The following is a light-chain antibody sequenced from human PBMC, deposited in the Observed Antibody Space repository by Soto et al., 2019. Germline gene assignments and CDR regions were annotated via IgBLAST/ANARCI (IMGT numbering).Light chain of an antibody. CDR3: HQYDNWPPLT. CDR1: QSVRSS. CDR2: GTS. V-gene: IGKV3-15*01. Sequence: DIVMTQSPATLSVSPGERATLSCRTSQSVRSSLAWYQQKPCQAPRLLLYGTSTRATGIPARFSGSGSGTEVTLTITSLQSEDFAVYYCHQYDNWPPLTFGGGTKVEIK. J-gene: IGKJ4*01.